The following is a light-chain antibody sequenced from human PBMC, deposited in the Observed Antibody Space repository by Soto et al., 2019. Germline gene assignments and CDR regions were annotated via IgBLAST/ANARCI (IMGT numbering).Light chain of an antibody. CDR3: HQHATSPLT. CDR2: TAS. CDR1: QSVGNND. J-gene: IGKJ3*01. V-gene: IGKV3-20*01. Sequence: EIVLTQSPGTLSLSPGERATLSCRASQSVGNNDLSWYQQKPGQAPRLLIYTASNRAAGIPDRFSGSGSGSHYSLTISRLEPEDVAVYFCHQHATSPLTFGPGTKVNV.